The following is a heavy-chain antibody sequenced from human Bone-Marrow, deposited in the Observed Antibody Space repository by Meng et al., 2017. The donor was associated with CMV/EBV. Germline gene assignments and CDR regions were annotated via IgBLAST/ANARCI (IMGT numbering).Heavy chain of an antibody. V-gene: IGHV3-21*01. CDR3: AIEFEYDFWSGDLEY. D-gene: IGHD3-3*01. CDR2: ISGTSTSI. J-gene: IGHJ4*02. Sequence: GESLKISCAASGFTFSSYRMSWVRQAPGKGLEWVSYISGTSTSISYADSVKGRFTISRDNAKNSLYLQMNRLRAEDTAVYCCAIEFEYDFWSGDLEYWGQGTMVTVSS. CDR1: GFTFSSYR.